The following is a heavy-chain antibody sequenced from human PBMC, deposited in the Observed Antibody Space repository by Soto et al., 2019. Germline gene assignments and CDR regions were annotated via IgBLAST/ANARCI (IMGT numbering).Heavy chain of an antibody. Sequence: GASVNVSCKASVYTFTNSDINWVRQAPGQGLEWMGWMNPDSGHAAYAQKFQGRVTLTTSTSTSTVYMEMRSLGSEDTAVYYCARRPHCSGGICYYGLDNWGQGTLVTVSS. D-gene: IGHD2-15*01. V-gene: IGHV1-8*01. J-gene: IGHJ4*02. CDR3: ARRPHCSGGICYYGLDN. CDR1: VYTFTNSD. CDR2: MNPDSGHA.